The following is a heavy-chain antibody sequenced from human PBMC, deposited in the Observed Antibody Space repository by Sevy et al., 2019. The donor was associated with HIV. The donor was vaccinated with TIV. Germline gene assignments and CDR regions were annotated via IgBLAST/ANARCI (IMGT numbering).Heavy chain of an antibody. J-gene: IGHJ4*02. V-gene: IGHV1-18*01. CDR3: ARGNDYVCGSYRASFDY. CDR2: ISAYNGNT. CDR1: GYTFTSYG. Sequence: ASVKVSCKASGYTFTSYGISWVRQAPGQGLEWMGWISAYNGNTNYAQKLQGRVTMTTDTSTSTAYMELRSLRSGDTDVYYCARGNDYVCGSYRASFDYWGQGTLVTVSS. D-gene: IGHD3-16*02.